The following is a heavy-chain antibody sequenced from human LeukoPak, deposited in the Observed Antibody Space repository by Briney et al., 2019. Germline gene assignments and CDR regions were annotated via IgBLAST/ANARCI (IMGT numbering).Heavy chain of an antibody. CDR1: GGTLTGSA. J-gene: IGHJ4*02. CDR3: ARANYDYVWGSYRIPSPFDY. V-gene: IGHV1-69*01. CDR2: IIPVFGTA. D-gene: IGHD3-16*02. Sequence: SLKVSSKASGGTLTGSAISWVRHAPGQGLGWMGGIIPVFGTANYAQTFKGRVTITADESTSTAYIELSSLRSDDTAVYYCARANYDYVWGSYRIPSPFDYWGQGTLVTVSS.